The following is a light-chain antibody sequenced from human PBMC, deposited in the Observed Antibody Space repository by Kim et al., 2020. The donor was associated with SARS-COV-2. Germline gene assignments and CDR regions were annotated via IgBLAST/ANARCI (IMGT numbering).Light chain of an antibody. J-gene: IGLJ3*02. CDR2: RNN. CDR1: TNNVGNQG. CDR3: SAWDSSLNAWV. V-gene: IGLV10-54*04. Sequence: RPTHTSTCTGNTNNVGNQGAGWLQQHQGHPPKLLSYRNNNRPSGISERFSASRSGDTASLTITGLQPEDETDYYCSAWDSSLNAWVFGGGTQLTVL.